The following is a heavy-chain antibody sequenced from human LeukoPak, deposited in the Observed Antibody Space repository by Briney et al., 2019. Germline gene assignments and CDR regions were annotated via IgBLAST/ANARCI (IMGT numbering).Heavy chain of an antibody. V-gene: IGHV3-66*03. Sequence: PGGSLRLSCPASGATVSNNYISWVRQAPGEGLEWVSVMYSTGITKYGDSVRGRFTTSRDNSKNTVYLQMNSLKPEDTAVYYCARDPGGGPTHGYWGQGTLVTVSS. CDR2: MYSTGIT. D-gene: IGHD1-26*01. J-gene: IGHJ4*02. CDR1: GATVSNNY. CDR3: ARDPGGGPTHGY.